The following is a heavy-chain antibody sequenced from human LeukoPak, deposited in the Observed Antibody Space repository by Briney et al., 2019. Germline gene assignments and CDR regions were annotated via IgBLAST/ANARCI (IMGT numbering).Heavy chain of an antibody. D-gene: IGHD3-10*02. CDR1: GGSFSGYY. J-gene: IGHJ6*04. V-gene: IGHV4-34*01. CDR2: INHSGST. CDR3: AELGITMIGGV. Sequence: PSKTLSLTCAVYGGSFSGYYWSWIRQPPGKGLEWIGEINHSGSTNYSPSLKSRVTISVDTSKNQFSLKLSSVTAADTAVYYCAELGITMIGGVWGKGTTVTISS.